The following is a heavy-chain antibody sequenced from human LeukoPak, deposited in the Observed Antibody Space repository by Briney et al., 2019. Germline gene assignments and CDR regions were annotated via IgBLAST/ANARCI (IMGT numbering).Heavy chain of an antibody. CDR1: GFTVSNYY. CDR2: IYSGGNT. Sequence: GGSLRLSCAVSGFTVSNYYMSWIRQAPGKGLEWVSVIYSGGNTYYADSVKGRFTISRDNSKNTLYLQMNSLRAEDTAVYYCARGYGSGSYYNPPFDYWGQGTLVTVSS. V-gene: IGHV3-66*02. CDR3: ARGYGSGSYYNPPFDY. J-gene: IGHJ4*02. D-gene: IGHD3-10*01.